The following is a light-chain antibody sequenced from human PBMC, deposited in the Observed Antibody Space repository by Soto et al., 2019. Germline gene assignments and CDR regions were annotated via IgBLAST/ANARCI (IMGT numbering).Light chain of an antibody. V-gene: IGKV3-20*01. CDR2: GAS. J-gene: IGKJ1*01. CDR3: QQYIGLPRT. Sequence: EIVLTQSPGTLSLSPGERATLSCTSSQSVSSSYLAWYQKKPGQAPRLIIYGASNRATGIPDRFSGSRSGTDLNLTISRLEPEDFAVYYCQQYIGLPRTLSQGTKVDI. CDR1: QSVSSSY.